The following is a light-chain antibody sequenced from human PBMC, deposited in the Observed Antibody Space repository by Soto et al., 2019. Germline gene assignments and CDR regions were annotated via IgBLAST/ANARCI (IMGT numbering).Light chain of an antibody. CDR3: QQYNNWPPIT. CDR2: GAS. Sequence: EIVLTQSPGTLSLSPGERATLSCRAIQSVRSSYLAWYQQKPGQAPRLLIYGASSRATGIPDRFSGSGSGTDFTLTISSLQSEDSAVYYCQQYNNWPPITFGQGTRLEIK. CDR1: QSVRSSY. V-gene: IGKV3-20*01. J-gene: IGKJ5*01.